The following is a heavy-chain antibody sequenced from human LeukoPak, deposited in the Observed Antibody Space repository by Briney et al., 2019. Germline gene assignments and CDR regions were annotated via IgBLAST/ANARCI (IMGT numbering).Heavy chain of an antibody. D-gene: IGHD3-22*01. J-gene: IGHJ4*02. Sequence: ASVKVSCKASGYTFTSYYMHWVRQAPGQGLEWMGIINPSGGSTSYAQKFQGRVTMTRDTSTSTVYMELSSLRSEDTAVYYCARDAANYYDSSGYYHYGGAYWGRGTLVTVSS. CDR3: ARDAANYYDSSGYYHYGGAY. CDR1: GYTFTSYY. V-gene: IGHV1-46*01. CDR2: INPSGGST.